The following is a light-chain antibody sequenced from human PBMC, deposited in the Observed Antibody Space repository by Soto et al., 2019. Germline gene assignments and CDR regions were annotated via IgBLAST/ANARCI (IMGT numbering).Light chain of an antibody. CDR2: DAS. CDR3: QQRNDWVT. CDR1: QSVSSL. Sequence: EIVLTQSPATLSLSPGERATLSCRASQSVSSLLAWYQQKSGQPPRLLISDASNRATGVPARFSGSGSGTDFTLIISSLEPEDFAVYYCQQRNDWVTFGGGTKVEIK. J-gene: IGKJ4*01. V-gene: IGKV3-11*01.